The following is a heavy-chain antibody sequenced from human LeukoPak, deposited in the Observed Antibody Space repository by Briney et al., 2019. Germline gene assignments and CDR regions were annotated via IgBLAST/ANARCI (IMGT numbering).Heavy chain of an antibody. Sequence: SETLSLTCTVSGGSISSYYWSWIRQPPGKGLEWIGYIYYSGSTNYNPSLKSRVTMSVDTSKNQFSLRLSSMTAADTAVYYCARGSREMATIFDYWGQGTLVTVSS. CDR2: IYYSGST. CDR1: GGSISSYY. D-gene: IGHD5-24*01. V-gene: IGHV4-59*12. CDR3: ARGSREMATIFDY. J-gene: IGHJ4*02.